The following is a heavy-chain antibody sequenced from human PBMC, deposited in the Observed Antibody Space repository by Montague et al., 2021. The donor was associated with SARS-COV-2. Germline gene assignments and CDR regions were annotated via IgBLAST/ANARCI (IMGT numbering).Heavy chain of an antibody. J-gene: IGHJ3*02. Sequence: SLRLSCAASGFTFSSYSMNWVRQAPGKGLEWVSSISSSSSYIYYADSVKGRFTISRDNAKNSLYLQMNSLRAEDTAVYYCARPSLRWELPDAFDIWGQGTMGTVFS. CDR1: GFTFSSYS. D-gene: IGHD1-26*01. CDR3: ARPSLRWELPDAFDI. V-gene: IGHV3-21*01. CDR2: ISSSSSYI.